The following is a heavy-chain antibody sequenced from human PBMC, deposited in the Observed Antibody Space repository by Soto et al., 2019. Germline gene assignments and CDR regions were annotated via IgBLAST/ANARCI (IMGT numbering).Heavy chain of an antibody. V-gene: IGHV1-3*01. D-gene: IGHD5-18*01. CDR2: INAGNGNT. Sequence: GASVKVSCKASGYTFTSYAMHWVRQAPGQRLEWMGWINAGNGNTKYSQKFQGRVTITRDTSASTAYMELSSLRSEDTAVYYCARSEWIPRLGGFGRYFDYWGQGTLVTVSS. CDR3: ARSEWIPRLGGFGRYFDY. J-gene: IGHJ4*02. CDR1: GYTFTSYA.